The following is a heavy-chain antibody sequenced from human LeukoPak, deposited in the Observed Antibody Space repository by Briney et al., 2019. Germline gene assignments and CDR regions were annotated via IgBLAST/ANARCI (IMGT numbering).Heavy chain of an antibody. CDR2: IYYSGST. CDR1: GGSISSYY. CDR3: ARDKREWLYNWFDP. Sequence: PSETLSLTCTVSGGSISSYYWSWIRQPPGKGLEWIGYIYYSGSTNYNPSLKSRVTISVDTSKNQFSLKLSSVTAADTAVYYCARDKREWLYNWFDPWGQGTLVTVSS. J-gene: IGHJ5*02. D-gene: IGHD3-3*01. V-gene: IGHV4-59*01.